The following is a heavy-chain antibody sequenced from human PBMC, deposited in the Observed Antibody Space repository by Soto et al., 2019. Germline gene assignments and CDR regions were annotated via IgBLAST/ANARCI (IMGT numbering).Heavy chain of an antibody. D-gene: IGHD6-13*01. CDR1: GGSFSGYY. J-gene: IGHJ4*02. CDR3: ARRVAAADRTFDY. Sequence: SETLSLTCAVYGGSFSGYYWSWIRQPPGKGLEWIGEINHSGSTNYNPSLKSRVTISVDTSKNQFSLKLSSVTAADTAVYYCARRVAAADRTFDYWGQGTLVTVSS. V-gene: IGHV4-34*01. CDR2: INHSGST.